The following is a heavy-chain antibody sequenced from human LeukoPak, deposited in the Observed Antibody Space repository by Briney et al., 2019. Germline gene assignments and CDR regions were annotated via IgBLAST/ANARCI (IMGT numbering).Heavy chain of an antibody. J-gene: IGHJ4*02. V-gene: IGHV3-30-3*01. D-gene: IGHD3-22*01. Sequence: GRSLRLSCAASGFTFSSYAFHWVRQAPGKGLQWVTTISSDGTNVYYADSVSGRFTASRDNSKTTVFLQMDSLRAEDTGVYYCARGLDTSGYYGFVYWGQGALVSVSS. CDR2: ISSDGTNV. CDR1: GFTFSSYA. CDR3: ARGLDTSGYYGFVY.